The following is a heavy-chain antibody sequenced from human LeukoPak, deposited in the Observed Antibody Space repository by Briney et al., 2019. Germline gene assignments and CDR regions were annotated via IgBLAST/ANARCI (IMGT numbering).Heavy chain of an antibody. CDR2: ISYDGSNK. CDR1: GYTFSSYG. V-gene: IGHV3-30*03. CDR3: ASNVGMDV. Sequence: GRSLRLSCAASGYTFSSYGMHWVCQAPGKGLEWVAVISYDGSNKYYADSVKGRFTISRDNSKNTLYLQMNSLRAEDTAVYYCASNVGMDVWGQGTTVTVSS. J-gene: IGHJ6*02.